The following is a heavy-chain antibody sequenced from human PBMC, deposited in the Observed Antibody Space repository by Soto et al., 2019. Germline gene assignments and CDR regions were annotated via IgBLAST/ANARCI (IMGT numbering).Heavy chain of an antibody. J-gene: IGHJ6*02. CDR2: IYYSGST. Sequence: SETLSLTCTVSGGSISSSSYYWGWIRQPPGKGLEWIGSIYYSGSTYYNPSLKSRVTISVDTSKNQFSLKLSSVTAADTAVYYCASLEGEVPKEYGMDVWGQGTTVTVSS. V-gene: IGHV4-39*01. D-gene: IGHD3-10*01. CDR3: ASLEGEVPKEYGMDV. CDR1: GGSISSSSYY.